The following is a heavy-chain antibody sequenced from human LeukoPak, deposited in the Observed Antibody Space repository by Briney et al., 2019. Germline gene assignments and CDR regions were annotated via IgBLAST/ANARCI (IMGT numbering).Heavy chain of an antibody. J-gene: IGHJ4*02. Sequence: GGSLRLSCAASGFTFSSYAMSWVRQAPGKGLEWVSAISARGGSTYYADSVKGRFSISRDNSKNTLYLQMNSLRAEDTAVYYCAKLLWFGELFDYWGQGTLVTVSS. CDR1: GFTFSSYA. CDR3: AKLLWFGELFDY. V-gene: IGHV3-23*01. CDR2: ISARGGST. D-gene: IGHD3-10*01.